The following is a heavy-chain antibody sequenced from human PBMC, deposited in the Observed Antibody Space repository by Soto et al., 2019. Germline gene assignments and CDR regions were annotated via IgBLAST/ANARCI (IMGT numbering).Heavy chain of an antibody. V-gene: IGHV1-46*01. Sequence: ASVKVSCKASGYTFTSYYMHWVRQAPGQGLEWMGIINPGGGSTSYAQKFQGRVTMTRDASTSTVYMELSSLRSEDTAVYYCAREGQYYYDSSGYYKGTGTLNHDYCMDVWGQGTTVTVSS. J-gene: IGHJ6*02. D-gene: IGHD3-22*01. CDR3: AREGQYYYDSSGYYKGTGTLNHDYCMDV. CDR1: GYTFTSYY. CDR2: INPGGGST.